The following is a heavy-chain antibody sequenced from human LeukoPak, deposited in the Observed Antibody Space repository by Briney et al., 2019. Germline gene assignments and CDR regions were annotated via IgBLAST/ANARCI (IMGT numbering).Heavy chain of an antibody. CDR3: ASGGGSFGDV. CDR1: GYTFTSHH. Sequence: ASVKVSCKASGYTFTSHHINWVRQAPGQGLEWMGRTNPNSGGTNYAQKFQGRVTMTRDTSISTDYMELSGLRSDDTAVYYCASGGGSFGDVWGQGTMVTVSS. D-gene: IGHD2-15*01. V-gene: IGHV1-2*06. CDR2: TNPNSGGT. J-gene: IGHJ3*01.